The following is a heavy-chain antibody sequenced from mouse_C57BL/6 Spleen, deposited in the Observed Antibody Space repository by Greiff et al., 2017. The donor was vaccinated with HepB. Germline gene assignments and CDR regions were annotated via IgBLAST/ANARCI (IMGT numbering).Heavy chain of an antibody. Sequence: VQLKQSGEGLVKPGGSLKLSCAASGFTFSSYAMSWVRQTPEKRLEWVAYISSGGDYNYYADTVKGRFTISRDNARNTLYLQMSSLKSEDTAMYYFTRTIYYDYGYAMDYWGQGTSVTVSS. CDR3: TRTIYYDYGYAMDY. CDR1: GFTFSSYA. D-gene: IGHD2-4*01. CDR2: ISSGGDYN. J-gene: IGHJ4*01. V-gene: IGHV5-9-1*02.